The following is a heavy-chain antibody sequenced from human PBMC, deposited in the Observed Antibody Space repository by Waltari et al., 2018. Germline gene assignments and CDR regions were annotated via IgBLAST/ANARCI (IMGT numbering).Heavy chain of an antibody. CDR2: IYYSGST. V-gene: IGHV4-39*01. D-gene: IGHD3-3*01. Sequence: LQLQESGPGLVKPSETLSLTCTVSGCSISSSSSYWGWIRQPPGKGLEWIGSIYYSGSTYYNPSLKSRVTISVDTSKNQFSLKLSSVTAADTAVYYCARQPGVVLRFLEWLTRDWYFDLWGRGTLVTVSS. CDR1: GCSISSSSSY. J-gene: IGHJ2*01. CDR3: ARQPGVVLRFLEWLTRDWYFDL.